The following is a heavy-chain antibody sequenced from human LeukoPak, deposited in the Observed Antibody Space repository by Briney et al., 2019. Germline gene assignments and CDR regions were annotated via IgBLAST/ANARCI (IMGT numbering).Heavy chain of an antibody. CDR3: ARSTAAGTYYYYYGMDV. CDR1: GYTFTGYY. Sequence: SSVTVSCKASGYTFTGYYMHWVRQAPGQGLEWMGWINPNSGGTNYAQKFQGRVTMTRDTSISTAYMELSRLRSDDTAVYYCARSTAAGTYYYYYGMDVWGQGTTVTVSS. CDR2: INPNSGGT. V-gene: IGHV1-2*02. D-gene: IGHD6-13*01. J-gene: IGHJ6*02.